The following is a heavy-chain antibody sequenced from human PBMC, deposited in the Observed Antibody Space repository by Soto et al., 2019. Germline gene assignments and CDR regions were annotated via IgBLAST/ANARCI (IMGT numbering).Heavy chain of an antibody. CDR3: ARGSYYYESSGYYPDY. D-gene: IGHD3-22*01. CDR1: GYTFANYA. Sequence: QVQLVQSGAEVKEPGASVKVSCKASGYTFANYAIHWVRQAPGQRLEWMGWINAGNGNTKYSQKFQDRVTISRDTSATTAYMEMSSLRSEDTAVYYCARGSYYYESSGYYPDYWGQGTLVTVSS. V-gene: IGHV1-3*01. CDR2: INAGNGNT. J-gene: IGHJ4*02.